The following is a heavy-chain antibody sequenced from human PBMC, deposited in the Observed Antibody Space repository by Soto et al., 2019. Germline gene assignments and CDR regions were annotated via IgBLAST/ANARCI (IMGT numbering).Heavy chain of an antibody. CDR3: AGEIAARPAAFDI. CDR1: GGSPSSGDYY. V-gene: IGHV4-30-4*08. Sequence: SETLSLTCTVSGGSPSSGDYYWSWIRQPPGKGLEWIGYIYYSGSTYYNPSLKSRVTISVDTSKNQFSLKLSAVTAADTAVYYCAGEIAARPAAFDIWGQGTMVTVSS. D-gene: IGHD6-6*01. CDR2: IYYSGST. J-gene: IGHJ3*02.